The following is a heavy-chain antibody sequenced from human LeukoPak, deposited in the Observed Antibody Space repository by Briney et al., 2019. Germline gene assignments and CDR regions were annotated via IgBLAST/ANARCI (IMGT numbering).Heavy chain of an antibody. J-gene: IGHJ5*02. CDR2: ISYDGSNK. V-gene: IGHV3-30*18. D-gene: IGHD2-15*01. CDR3: AKGTPRRGYCSGGSCYRNWFDP. CDR1: GFTFSSYG. Sequence: PGGSLRLSCAASGFTFSSYGMHWVRQAPGKGLKWVAVISYDGSNKYYADSVKGRFTISRDNSKNTLYLQMNSLRAEDTAVYYCAKGTPRRGYCSGGSCYRNWFDPWGQGTLVTVSS.